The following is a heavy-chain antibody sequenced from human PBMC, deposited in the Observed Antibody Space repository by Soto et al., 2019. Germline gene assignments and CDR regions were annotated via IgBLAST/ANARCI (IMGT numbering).Heavy chain of an antibody. CDR1: GGTFSSYA. V-gene: IGHV1-69*12. CDR3: ARELWLVHHVGGEDY. Sequence: QVQLVQSGAEVKKPGSSVKVSCKASGGTFSSYAISWVRQAPGQGLEWMGGIIPIFGTANYAQKFQGRVTITADESTSTAYMGLSSLRSEDTAVYYCARELWLVHHVGGEDYWGQGTLVTGSS. J-gene: IGHJ4*02. CDR2: IIPIFGTA. D-gene: IGHD6-19*01.